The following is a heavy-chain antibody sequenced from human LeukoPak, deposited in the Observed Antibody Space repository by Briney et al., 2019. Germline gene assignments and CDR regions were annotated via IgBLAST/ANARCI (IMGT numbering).Heavy chain of an antibody. J-gene: IGHJ4*02. Sequence: SETLSLTCTVSGEFISGFYWNWIRQPPGKGLEWIGYIYYSGSTNYNPSLKSRVTISIDTSKNQFSLKLSSVTAAGTAVYYCARYTYYGSGSFTTGYFDYWGQGTLVTVSS. V-gene: IGHV4-59*08. CDR3: ARYTYYGSGSFTTGYFDY. CDR2: IYYSGST. D-gene: IGHD3-10*01. CDR1: GEFISGFY.